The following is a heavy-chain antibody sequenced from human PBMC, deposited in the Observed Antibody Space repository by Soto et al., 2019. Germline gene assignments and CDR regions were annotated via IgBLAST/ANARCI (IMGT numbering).Heavy chain of an antibody. V-gene: IGHV4-30-4*01. CDR3: AREHYDSSGIDGFDI. CDR1: GASISSGDYY. D-gene: IGHD3-22*01. CDR2: IYSSGSV. Sequence: QVQLQESGPGLVRPSQTLSLTCTVSGASISSGDYYWSWIRQPPGKGLEFIGYIYSSGSVFRNSSLNRRVTISLDTSKNQFSLKLTSVTAADTAVYYCAREHYDSSGIDGFDIWGQGTMVTVSS. J-gene: IGHJ3*02.